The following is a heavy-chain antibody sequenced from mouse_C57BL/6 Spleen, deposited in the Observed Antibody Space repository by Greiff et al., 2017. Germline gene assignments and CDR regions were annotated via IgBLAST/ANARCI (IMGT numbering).Heavy chain of an antibody. CDR2: INPNNGGT. J-gene: IGHJ1*03. CDR3: ARYAYYDYDEGYWYFDV. V-gene: IGHV1-18*01. CDR1: GYTFTDYN. Sequence: EVKLMESGPELVKPGASVKIPCKASGYTFTDYNMDWVKQSHGKSLEWIGDINPNNGGTIYNQKFKGKATLTVDKSSSTAYMELRSLTSEDTAVYYCARYAYYDYDEGYWYFDVWGTGTTVTVSS. D-gene: IGHD2-4*01.